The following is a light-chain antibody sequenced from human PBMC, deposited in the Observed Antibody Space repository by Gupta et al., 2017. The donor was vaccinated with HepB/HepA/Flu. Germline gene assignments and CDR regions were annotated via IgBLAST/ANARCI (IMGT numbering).Light chain of an antibody. V-gene: IGKV1-39*01. CDR2: AAS. Sequence: DIRMTQSPSSLSASVGDRVTITCRASQSINSYLNWYQQKPGKAPKLLIYAASRLQSGVPSRFSGSGSGTDFTLTISSLQPEDFATYYCQQSDSTPPWTFGQGTKVEIK. J-gene: IGKJ1*01. CDR1: QSINSY. CDR3: QQSDSTPPWT.